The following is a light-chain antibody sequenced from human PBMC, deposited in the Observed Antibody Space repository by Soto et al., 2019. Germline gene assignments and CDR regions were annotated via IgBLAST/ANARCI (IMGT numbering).Light chain of an antibody. V-gene: IGKV1-5*03. CDR3: QQYNTYSWT. J-gene: IGKJ1*01. CDR2: KAS. CDR1: QSISTW. Sequence: DIQMTQSPSTLSASVGDRVTITFRASQSISTWLAWYQQKPGKGPTLLIYKASRLESGVPSRFSGSGSGTEFALTISSLQPADFATYYCQQYNTYSWTFGQGTKV.